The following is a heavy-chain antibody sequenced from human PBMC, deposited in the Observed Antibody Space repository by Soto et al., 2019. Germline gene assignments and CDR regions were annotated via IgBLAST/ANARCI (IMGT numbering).Heavy chain of an antibody. V-gene: IGHV3-21*06. CDR2: ISSTTNYI. J-gene: IGHJ4*02. CDR1: GFIFTRYS. CDR3: ARESEDLTSNFDY. Sequence: GGSLRLSCAASGFIFTRYSMNWVRQAPGKGLEWVSSISSTTNYIYYGDSMKGRFTISRVNAKNSLYLEMNSLRAEDTAVYYCARESEDLTSNFDYWGQGTLVTVSS.